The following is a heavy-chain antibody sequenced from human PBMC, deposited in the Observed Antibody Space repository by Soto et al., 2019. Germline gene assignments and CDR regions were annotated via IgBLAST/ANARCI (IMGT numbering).Heavy chain of an antibody. V-gene: IGHV3-48*04. J-gene: IGHJ6*02. CDR2: ISSSVSTI. CDR1: GFTFSSYS. D-gene: IGHD2-2*01. CDR3: ARDRIRQGYCISTSCYGYGMDV. Sequence: GGSLRLSCAASGFTFSSYSMNWIRQAPGKGLEWVSYISSSVSTIYYADSVKGRFTISRDDAKNSLYLQMNSLRAEDTAVYYCARDRIRQGYCISTSCYGYGMDVWGQGTTVTVSS.